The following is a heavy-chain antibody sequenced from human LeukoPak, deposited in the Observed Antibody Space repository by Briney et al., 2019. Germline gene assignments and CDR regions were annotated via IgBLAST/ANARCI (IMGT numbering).Heavy chain of an antibody. Sequence: APVKVSGKASGYTFTSYGISWVRQAPGQGLKWMGWISAYNRNTNYAQKLQGRVTMTTDTSTSTAYMELRSLRSDDTAVYYCARNKGTVAPWFDPWGQGTLVTVSS. J-gene: IGHJ5*02. V-gene: IGHV1-18*04. CDR1: GYTFTSYG. D-gene: IGHD6-19*01. CDR2: ISAYNRNT. CDR3: ARNKGTVAPWFDP.